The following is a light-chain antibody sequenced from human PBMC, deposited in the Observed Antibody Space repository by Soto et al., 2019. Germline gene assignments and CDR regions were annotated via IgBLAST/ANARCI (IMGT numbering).Light chain of an antibody. J-gene: IGLJ2*01. Sequence: QSALTQPASVSGSPGQSITISCTGTSSDVGGYKVVSWYQQHPGKAPNVMIYDVSQRPPGVSSRFSGSTSSNTAFLTTSGLQGEDEDDYYRRSYTISSTAVFGGGTQL. V-gene: IGLV2-14*01. CDR1: SSDVGGYKV. CDR3: RSYTISSTAV. CDR2: DVS.